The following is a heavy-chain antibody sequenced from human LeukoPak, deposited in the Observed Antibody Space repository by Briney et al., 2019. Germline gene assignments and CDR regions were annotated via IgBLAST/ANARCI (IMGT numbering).Heavy chain of an antibody. CDR1: GYTFTNYY. J-gene: IGHJ6*03. V-gene: IGHV1-46*01. Sequence: ASVKVSCKASGYTFTNYYMHWVRQAPGQGLEWMGIINPSGGTTRYAQKFQGRVSMTRDTSTSTVYMELRSLRSEDTAVYYCARESRAVTMVRGVIDYYYYYMDVWGKGTTVTISS. CDR2: INPSGGTT. D-gene: IGHD3-10*01. CDR3: ARESRAVTMVRGVIDYYYYYMDV.